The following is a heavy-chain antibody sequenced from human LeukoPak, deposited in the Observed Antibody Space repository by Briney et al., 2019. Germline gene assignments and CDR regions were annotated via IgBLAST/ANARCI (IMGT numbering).Heavy chain of an antibody. CDR2: IYYSGST. CDR1: GGSISSGDYY. CDR3: ARDFPIDYYMDV. J-gene: IGHJ6*03. Sequence: SETLSLTCTVSGGSISSGDYYWSWIRHPPGKGLEWIGYIYYSGSTYYNPSLKSRVTISVDTSKNQFSLKLSSVTAADTAVYYCARDFPIDYYMDVWGKGTTVTVSS. V-gene: IGHV4-30-4*08.